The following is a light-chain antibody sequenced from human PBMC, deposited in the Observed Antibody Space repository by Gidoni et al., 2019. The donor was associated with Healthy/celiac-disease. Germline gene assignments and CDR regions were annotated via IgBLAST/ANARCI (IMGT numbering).Light chain of an antibody. CDR1: QSISSY. CDR3: QQSYSTPYT. Sequence: DIQMTQSPSSLSPSVGDRVTITCRASQSISSYLNWYQQKPGKAPKLLIYAASSLQSGVPSRFSGSGSGTDFTLTISSLQPEDFATYYCQQSYSTPYTFGHGTKLEIK. CDR2: AAS. J-gene: IGKJ2*01. V-gene: IGKV1-39*01.